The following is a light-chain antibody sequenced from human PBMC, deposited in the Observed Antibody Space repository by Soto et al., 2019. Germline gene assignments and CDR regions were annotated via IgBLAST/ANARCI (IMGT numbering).Light chain of an antibody. J-gene: IGKJ4*01. CDR2: DAS. CDR1: QTIFSY. Sequence: DLQMTQSPSTLSASVGDRVTITCRASQTIFSYLAWYQQKPGRAPKLLISDASSLQSGVPSRFSGSGSGAEFTLTISSLQPDDFAAYYCQQYNGYSLTFGGGTKVEIK. CDR3: QQYNGYSLT. V-gene: IGKV1-5*01.